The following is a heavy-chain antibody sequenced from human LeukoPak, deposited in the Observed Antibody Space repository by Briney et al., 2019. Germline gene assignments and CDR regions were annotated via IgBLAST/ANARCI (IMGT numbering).Heavy chain of an antibody. CDR3: ARGRSGFGGNSDS. V-gene: IGHV4-59*01. CDR2: IYYSGNT. Sequence: SETLSLTCNVSGGSMSSYYWNWIRQPPGKGLEWIGYIYYSGNTNYNPSLQSRVTISVDTSKNQFSLKLSSVTAADTAVYYCARGRSGFGGNSDSWGQGTLVTVSS. CDR1: GGSMSSYY. D-gene: IGHD4-23*01. J-gene: IGHJ4*02.